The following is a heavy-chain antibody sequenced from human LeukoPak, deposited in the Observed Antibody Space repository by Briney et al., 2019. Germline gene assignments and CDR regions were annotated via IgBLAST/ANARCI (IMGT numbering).Heavy chain of an antibody. CDR2: IWYDGSNK. CDR3: ARGPSAYPKCFDY. Sequence: PGRSLRLSCAASGFNFSSFVMHWVRQAPGKGLEWGALIWYDGSNKYYADSVKGRFTISRDNSKNTLYLQMNSLRAEDTAVYYCARGPSAYPKCFDYWGQGTLVTVSS. D-gene: IGHD5-12*01. V-gene: IGHV3-33*01. CDR1: GFNFSSFV. J-gene: IGHJ4*02.